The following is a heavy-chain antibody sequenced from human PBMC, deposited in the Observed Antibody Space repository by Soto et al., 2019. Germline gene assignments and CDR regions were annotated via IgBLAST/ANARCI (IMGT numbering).Heavy chain of an antibody. D-gene: IGHD3-10*01. J-gene: IGHJ6*02. Sequence: QVQLVQSGAEVKKPGASVKVSCKASGYTFTTSGITWVRQAPGQGLEWMGWISANNGNTNYAQNVQGRVTMTTDTSTSTAYMELRSLRTDDTAVYYCARDFMVRGVTYYYYYGMDVWGQGTTVTVSS. V-gene: IGHV1-18*01. CDR3: ARDFMVRGVTYYYYYGMDV. CDR1: GYTFTTSG. CDR2: ISANNGNT.